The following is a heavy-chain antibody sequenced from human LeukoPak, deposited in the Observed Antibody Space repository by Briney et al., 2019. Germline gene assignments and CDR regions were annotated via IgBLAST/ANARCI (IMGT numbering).Heavy chain of an antibody. CDR2: IIPIFGTA. V-gene: IGHV1-69*05. D-gene: IGHD3-22*01. CDR1: GGTFSSYA. CDR3: ARASRYYYDSSGYSLYFQH. J-gene: IGHJ1*01. Sequence: ALVKVSCKASGGTFSSYAISWVRQAPGQGLEWMGGIIPIFGTANYAQKFQGRVTITTDESTSTAYMELSSLRSEDTAVYYCARASRYYYDSSGYSLYFQHWGQGTLVTVSS.